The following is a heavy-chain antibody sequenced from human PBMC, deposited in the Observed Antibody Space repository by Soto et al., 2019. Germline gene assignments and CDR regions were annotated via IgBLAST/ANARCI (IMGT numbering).Heavy chain of an antibody. Sequence: GASVKVSCKASGDTFTTYDINWVRQATGHGLEWMGWINPNSGNIGYAQRFQGRVTMTRDTAIRTAYMEVSSLRSDDTAVYYCARGRASGSYYLLDYWGLGTLVTVSS. CDR1: GDTFTTYD. V-gene: IGHV1-8*01. CDR3: ARGRASGSYYLLDY. D-gene: IGHD3-10*01. CDR2: INPNSGNI. J-gene: IGHJ4*02.